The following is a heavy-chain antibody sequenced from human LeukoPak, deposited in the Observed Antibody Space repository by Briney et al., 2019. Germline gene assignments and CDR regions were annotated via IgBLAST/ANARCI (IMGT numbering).Heavy chain of an antibody. V-gene: IGHV3-30*02. J-gene: IGHJ4*02. D-gene: IGHD7-27*01. CDR1: GFTFSSYG. CDR3: AREASPGHWGSGDYYFDY. CDR2: IRYDGSNK. Sequence: GGSLRLSCAASGFTFSSYGMHWVRQAPGKGLEWVAFIRYDGSNKYYADSVKGRFTISRDNAKNSLYLQMNSLRAEDTALYYCAREASPGHWGSGDYYFDYWGQGTLVTVSS.